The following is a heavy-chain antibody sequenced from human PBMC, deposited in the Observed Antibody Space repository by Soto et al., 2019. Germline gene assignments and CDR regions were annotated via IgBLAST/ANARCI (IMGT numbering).Heavy chain of an antibody. D-gene: IGHD6-25*01. Sequence: SETLSLTCTVSGGSISSYYWSWIRQPPGKGLEWIGYIYYSGSTNYNPSLKSRVTISVDTSKNQFSLKLSSVTAADTAGYYCARHPISGAFDIWGQGTMVT. J-gene: IGHJ3*02. CDR1: GGSISSYY. V-gene: IGHV4-59*08. CDR3: ARHPISGAFDI. CDR2: IYYSGST.